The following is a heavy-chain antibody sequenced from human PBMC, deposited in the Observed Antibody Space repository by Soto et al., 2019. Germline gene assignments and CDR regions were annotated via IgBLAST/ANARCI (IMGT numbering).Heavy chain of an antibody. J-gene: IGHJ4*02. V-gene: IGHV3-74*01. Sequence: PGGSLRLSCAASGLTFSSYWMHWVRQAPGKGLVWVSRINNDGSDTSYADSVKGRFTISRDNAKNTLYLQMNTLRAEDTAVYYCARALYGGNFLGYWGQGTLVTVSS. CDR2: INNDGSDT. CDR3: ARALYGGNFLGY. D-gene: IGHD4-17*01. CDR1: GLTFSSYW.